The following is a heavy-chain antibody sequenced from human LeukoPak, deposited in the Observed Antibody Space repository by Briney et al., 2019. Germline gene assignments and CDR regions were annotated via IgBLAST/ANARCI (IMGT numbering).Heavy chain of an antibody. D-gene: IGHD6-13*01. J-gene: IGHJ5*02. CDR2: IIPIFGTA. Sequence: SVKVSCKASGYTFTSYYMHWVRQAPGQGLEWMGGIIPIFGTANYAQKFQGRVTITADKSTSTAYMELSSLRSEDTAVYYCARDVGGLAAAGYWFDPWGQGTLVTVSS. CDR1: GYTFTSYY. CDR3: ARDVGGLAAAGYWFDP. V-gene: IGHV1-69*06.